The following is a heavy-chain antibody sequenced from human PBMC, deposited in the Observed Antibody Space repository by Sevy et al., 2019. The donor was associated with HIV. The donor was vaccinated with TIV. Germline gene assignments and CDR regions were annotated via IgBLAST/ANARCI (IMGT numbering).Heavy chain of an antibody. V-gene: IGHV4-59*01. J-gene: IGHJ4*02. CDR1: GGSISSYY. CDR2: TYYSGST. Sequence: SETLSLTCSVSGGSISSYYWNWIRQTPGKGLEWIGYTYYSGSTNYNPSLKSRVTMSVDTSKNQFSLKLTSVTAADTAVYYCARDFKGATTDWGQGTLVTVSS. CDR3: ARDFKGATTD. D-gene: IGHD1-26*01.